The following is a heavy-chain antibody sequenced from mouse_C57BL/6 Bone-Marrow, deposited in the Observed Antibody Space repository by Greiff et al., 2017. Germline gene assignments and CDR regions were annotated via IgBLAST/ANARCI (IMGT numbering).Heavy chain of an antibody. Sequence: EVQLQQSGPELVKPGASVKISCKASGYTFTDYYMNWVKQSHGKSLEWIGDINPNNGGTSYNQKFKGKATLTVDKSSSTAYMELRSLTSEDSAVYYCAYGSPWYFDVWGTGTTVTVSS. CDR1: GYTFTDYY. CDR3: AYGSPWYFDV. V-gene: IGHV1-26*01. J-gene: IGHJ1*03. D-gene: IGHD1-1*01. CDR2: INPNNGGT.